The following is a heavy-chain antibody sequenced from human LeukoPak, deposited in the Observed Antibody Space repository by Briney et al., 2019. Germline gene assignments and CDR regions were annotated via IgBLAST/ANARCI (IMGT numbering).Heavy chain of an antibody. D-gene: IGHD3-3*01. CDR1: GMSLSDYY. Sequence: PSETLSLTCGVSGMSLSDYYWTWIRQSPGKGLEWIGEVSHDGDTNYNPSLKSRVSISVDTSKNQFSLKLSSVTAADTAVYYCARDARGQGYDFWSGYLWYFDYWGQGTLVTVSS. V-gene: IGHV4-34*01. CDR3: ARDARGQGYDFWSGYLWYFDY. J-gene: IGHJ4*02. CDR2: VSHDGDT.